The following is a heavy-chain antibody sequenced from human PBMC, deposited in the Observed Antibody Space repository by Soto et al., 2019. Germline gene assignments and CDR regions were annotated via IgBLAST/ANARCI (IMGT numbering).Heavy chain of an antibody. CDR3: ARGPYDFWSGYVADAFDI. CDR1: GFTFSSYT. D-gene: IGHD3-3*01. CDR2: ISYDGHIV. J-gene: IGHJ3*02. Sequence: QVQLVESGGGVVQPGKSLRLSCAASGFTFSSYTMHWVRQAPGKGLEWVALISYDGHIVYYADSEKGRSTISRDNSKNTLYLQLNSLRAEDTAFYYCARGPYDFWSGYVADAFDIWGQGTVVTVSS. V-gene: IGHV3-30*03.